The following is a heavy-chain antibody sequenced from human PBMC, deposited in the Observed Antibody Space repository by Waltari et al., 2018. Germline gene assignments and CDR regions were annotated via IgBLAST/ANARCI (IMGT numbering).Heavy chain of an antibody. Sequence: QVQLQESGPGLVKPSETLSLTCAVSGYSISSGYYWGWLRQPPGKGLEWIGSIYHSGSTYYNPSLKSRVTISVDTSKNQFSLKLSSVTAADTAVYYCARLYAAAAPWGAFDIWGQGTMVTVSS. CDR3: ARLYAAAAPWGAFDI. CDR1: GYSISSGYY. D-gene: IGHD6-13*01. J-gene: IGHJ3*02. V-gene: IGHV4-38-2*01. CDR2: IYHSGST.